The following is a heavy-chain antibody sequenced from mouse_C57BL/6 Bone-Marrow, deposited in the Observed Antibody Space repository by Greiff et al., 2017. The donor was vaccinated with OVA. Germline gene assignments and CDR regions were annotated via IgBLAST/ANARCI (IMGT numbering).Heavy chain of an antibody. D-gene: IGHD1-1*01. Sequence: VQLQQSGPVLARPGASVKMSCKTSGYTFTSYWMHWVKQRPGQGLEWIGAIYPGNSDTSYNQKFKGKAKLTADPSASTAYMELSSLANEDSAVYYCTRVYYCSSYGWFAYWGQGTLVTVSA. CDR3: TRVYYCSSYGWFAY. J-gene: IGHJ3*01. CDR1: GYTFTSYW. CDR2: IYPGNSDT. V-gene: IGHV1-5*01.